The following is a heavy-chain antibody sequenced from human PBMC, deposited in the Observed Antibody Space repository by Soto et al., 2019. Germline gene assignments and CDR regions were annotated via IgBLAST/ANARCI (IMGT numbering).Heavy chain of an antibody. CDR1: GFTFSSYC. V-gene: IGHV3-33*01. D-gene: IGHD4-4*01. Sequence: QVQLVESGGGVVQPGRSLRLSCAASGFTFSSYCMHWVRQAPGKGLEWVAVIWNDGTNRYYADSVKGRFTISRDNSKNTLYLQMNSLRDEDTAVYYCRAVTGFVDYAMDVWGRGTTVTVSS. J-gene: IGHJ6*02. CDR3: RAVTGFVDYAMDV. CDR2: IWNDGTNR.